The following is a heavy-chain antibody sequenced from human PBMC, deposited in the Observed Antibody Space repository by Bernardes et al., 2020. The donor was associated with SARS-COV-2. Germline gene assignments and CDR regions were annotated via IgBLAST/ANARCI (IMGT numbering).Heavy chain of an antibody. CDR2: ISSNGAGT. D-gene: IGHD2-2*02. V-gene: IGHV3-64D*06. J-gene: IGHJ3*02. CDR1: GFIFSTYY. Sequence: GWSLRLSCSASGFIFSTYYIHWVRQAPGKGLEYVSSISSNGAGTYYADSVKGRFSISRDNSKNTLYLQMSSLRPDDMGVYYCVKQYCGGTNCYTGAFDMWGHGTVVTVSS. CDR3: VKQYCGGTNCYTGAFDM.